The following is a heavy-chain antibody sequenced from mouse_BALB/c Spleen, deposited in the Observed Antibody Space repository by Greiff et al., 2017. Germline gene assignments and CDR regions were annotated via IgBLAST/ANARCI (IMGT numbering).Heavy chain of an antibody. CDR3: NAIGITTATDY. J-gene: IGHJ2*01. V-gene: IGHV14-4*02. D-gene: IGHD1-2*01. CDR2: IDPENGDT. CDR1: GFNIKDYY. Sequence: VQLQQSGAELVRSGASVKLSCTASGFNIKDYYMHWVKQRPEQGLEWIGWIDPENGDTEYAPKFQGKATMTADTSSNTAYLQLSSLTSEDTAVYYCNAIGITTATDYWGQGTTLTVSS.